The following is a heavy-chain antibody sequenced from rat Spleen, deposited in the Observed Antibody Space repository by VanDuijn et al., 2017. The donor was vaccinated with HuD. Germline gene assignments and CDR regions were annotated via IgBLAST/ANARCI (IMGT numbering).Heavy chain of an antibody. CDR3: VRETAGIEY. D-gene: IGHD1-11*01. Sequence: EVQLVESGGGLVQPGRSLKLSCAASGFNFNAYWMGWVRQAPGKGLEWIGEINMDSSSIKYSPPLKDKFTISRDNAQDTLYLQMSKLGSEDTAIYYCVRETAGIEYWGQGVMVTVSS. J-gene: IGHJ2*01. CDR1: GFNFNAYW. CDR2: INMDSSSI. V-gene: IGHV4-2*01.